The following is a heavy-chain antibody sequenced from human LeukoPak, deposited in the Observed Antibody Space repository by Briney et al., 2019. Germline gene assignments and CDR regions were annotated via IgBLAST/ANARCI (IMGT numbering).Heavy chain of an antibody. D-gene: IGHD2-15*01. CDR3: ARVRCSGGSCPYYYYYYYMDV. V-gene: IGHV4-39*07. Sequence: SETLSLTCTVSGGSMSSFYWAWIRQPPGKGLEWIGSIHYSGSTYYNPSLQSRVTISIDTSKNQFSLKLRFVTAADTAVYYCARVRCSGGSCPYYYYYYYMDVWGKGTTVTVSS. CDR1: GGSMSSFY. CDR2: IHYSGST. J-gene: IGHJ6*03.